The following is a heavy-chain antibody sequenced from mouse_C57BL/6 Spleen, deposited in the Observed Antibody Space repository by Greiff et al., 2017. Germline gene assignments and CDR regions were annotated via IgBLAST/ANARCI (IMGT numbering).Heavy chain of an antibody. CDR2: IDPENGDT. CDR1: GFNIKDAY. Sequence: EVQLQQSGAELVRPGASVKLSCTASGFNIKDAYMHWVKQRPEQGLEWIGWIDPENGDTEYASKFQGKATITADTSSNTAYLQLSSLTSEDTAVYYCTLYYYGSSYLYYYAMDYWGQGTSVTVSS. CDR3: TLYYYGSSYLYYYAMDY. V-gene: IGHV14-4*01. J-gene: IGHJ4*01. D-gene: IGHD1-1*01.